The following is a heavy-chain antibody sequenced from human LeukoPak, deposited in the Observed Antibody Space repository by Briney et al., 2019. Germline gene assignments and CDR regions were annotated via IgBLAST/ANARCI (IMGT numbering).Heavy chain of an antibody. CDR3: ARVIIQGSYYIDV. Sequence: SETLSLTCTVSGGSISSGGYYWSWIRQPPGKGLEWIGYIYHSGSTYYNPSLKSRVTISLDRSKNQFSLKLSSVTAADTAVYYCARVIIQGSYYIDVWGKGTTVTVSS. D-gene: IGHD5-18*01. V-gene: IGHV4-30-2*01. CDR1: GGSISSGGYY. J-gene: IGHJ6*03. CDR2: IYHSGST.